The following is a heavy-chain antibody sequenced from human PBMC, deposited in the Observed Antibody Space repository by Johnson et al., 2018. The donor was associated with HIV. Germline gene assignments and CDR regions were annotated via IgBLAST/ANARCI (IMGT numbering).Heavy chain of an antibody. CDR3: AKDRGARRGSSSPNAFDI. CDR2: ISYDGSKK. CDR1: GFTFSRFG. J-gene: IGHJ3*02. V-gene: IGHV3-30*18. Sequence: QVQLVESGGGVVQPGRSLRLSCAASGFTFSRFGMHWVRQAPGKGLEWVAVISYDGSKKYYAESVKGRINISRDNSKNSLYLQMNSLRAEDTALYYCAKDRGARRGSSSPNAFDIWGQGTMVTVSS. D-gene: IGHD6-13*01.